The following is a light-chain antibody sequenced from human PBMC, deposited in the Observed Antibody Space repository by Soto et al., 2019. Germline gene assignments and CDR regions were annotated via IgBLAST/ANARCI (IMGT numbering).Light chain of an antibody. CDR3: QQYGSSPSWT. V-gene: IGKV3-20*01. CDR1: QSVRSN. CDR2: DAS. J-gene: IGKJ1*01. Sequence: EIVMTQSPATLSVSAGERATLSCRARQSVRSNLAWYQQKPGQAPRLLIYDASTRATGIPARFSGSGSGTDFTLTISRLEPEDFAVYYCQQYGSSPSWTFGQGTKVDIK.